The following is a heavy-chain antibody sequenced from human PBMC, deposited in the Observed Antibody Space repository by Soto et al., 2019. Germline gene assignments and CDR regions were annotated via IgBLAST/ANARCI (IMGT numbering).Heavy chain of an antibody. CDR3: ATTKYVGNSPRVFNI. D-gene: IGHD3-16*01. CDR1: GGSFSGYY. Sequence: SETLSLTCAVYGGSFSGYYWSWIRQPPGKGLEWIGEIHHGGSTNYNPSLTSRVTLSINTSKNQFPLKLSSVTAADTAVYYCATTKYVGNSPRVFNIWAKGTMVTGSS. V-gene: IGHV4-34*01. J-gene: IGHJ3*02. CDR2: IHHGGST.